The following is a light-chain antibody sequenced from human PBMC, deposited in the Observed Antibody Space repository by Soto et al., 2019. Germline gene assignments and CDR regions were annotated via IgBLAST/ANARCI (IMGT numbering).Light chain of an antibody. CDR3: SSYTSSPYV. J-gene: IGLJ1*01. Sequence: SVLTEPASVSGSPGQSITISCTGTSSDVGGYNYVSWYQQHPGKAPKLMIYEVSNRPSGVSNRFSGSKSGNTASLTISGLQAEDEADYYCSSYTSSPYVFGTGTKVTV. CDR1: SSDVGGYNY. CDR2: EVS. V-gene: IGLV2-14*01.